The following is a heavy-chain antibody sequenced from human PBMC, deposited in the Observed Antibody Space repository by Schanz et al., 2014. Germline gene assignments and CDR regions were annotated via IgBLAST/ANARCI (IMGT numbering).Heavy chain of an antibody. V-gene: IGHV3-53*01. CDR3: VRDAGRDGYNLGFDV. CDR2: MYINSGST. Sequence: EVQLVESGGGLIQPGGSLRLSCAVSGFTVNTHYMSWVRQAPGKGLEWISSMYINSGSTQYADSVKGRFIISRDSSKTTLFLHMNSLRAEDAAAYYCVRDAGRDGYNLGFDVWGQGTLVTVSS. D-gene: IGHD1-1*01. J-gene: IGHJ3*01. CDR1: GFTVNTHY.